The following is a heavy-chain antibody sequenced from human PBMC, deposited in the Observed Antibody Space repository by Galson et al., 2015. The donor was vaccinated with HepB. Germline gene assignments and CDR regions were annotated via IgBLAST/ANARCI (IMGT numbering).Heavy chain of an antibody. J-gene: IGHJ4*02. V-gene: IGHV2-5*02. Sequence: PALVKPTQTLTLTCTFSGFSLTTSGVGVGWIRQPPGKALEWLALIYWDDDKRYSPSLKSRLTITKDTSKNQVVLTMTNMDPVDTATYYCAHRRLTGEGDYWGQGTLVTVSS. CDR2: IYWDDDK. D-gene: IGHD7-27*01. CDR1: GFSLTTSGVG. CDR3: AHRRLTGEGDY.